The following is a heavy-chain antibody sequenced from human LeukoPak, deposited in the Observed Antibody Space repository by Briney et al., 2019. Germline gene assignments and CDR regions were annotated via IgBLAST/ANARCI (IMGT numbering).Heavy chain of an antibody. V-gene: IGHV4-59*01. D-gene: IGHD2-15*01. CDR3: ATRSTGVAATFDC. Sequence: SETLSLTCSVSGGSISSYFWSWIRQPPGKGLEWIGYINHSGNTYYNPSLKSRVTISVDTSKNQLSLKLSSVTAADTAVYYCATRSTGVAATFDCWGQGALVTVSS. J-gene: IGHJ4*02. CDR1: GGSISSYF. CDR2: INHSGNT.